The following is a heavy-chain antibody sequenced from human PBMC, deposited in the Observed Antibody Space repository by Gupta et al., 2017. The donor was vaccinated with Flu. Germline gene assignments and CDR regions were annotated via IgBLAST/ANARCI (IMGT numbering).Heavy chain of an antibody. J-gene: IGHJ4*02. Sequence: EVQLVESGGGLVQPGGSLRLSCAASGFSFSASWMNWLRQAPGKGLEWVAIIKQDGSEKYYVDSVKGRFTISRDNAKNSMILQMNNLRAEDTAVYFCARMWSSEDYNGRYRTFDYWGQGALVTVSS. CDR3: ARMWSSEDYNGRYRTFDY. CDR2: IKQDGSEK. V-gene: IGHV3-7*04. CDR1: GFSFSASW. D-gene: IGHD2-21*01.